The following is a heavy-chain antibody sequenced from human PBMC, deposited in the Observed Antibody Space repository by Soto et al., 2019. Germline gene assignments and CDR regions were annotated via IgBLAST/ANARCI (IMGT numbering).Heavy chain of an antibody. J-gene: IGHJ5*02. CDR2: ISAYNGNT. Sequence: ASVKVSCKSSGYTFTSYGISWVRQAPGQGLEWMGRISAYNGNTNYAQKLQGRVTMTTDTSTSTAYMELRSLRSEDTAVYYCARANYDFWSGYYGAWFDPWGQGTLVTVSS. CDR3: ARANYDFWSGYYGAWFDP. CDR1: GYTFTSYG. D-gene: IGHD3-3*01. V-gene: IGHV1-18*01.